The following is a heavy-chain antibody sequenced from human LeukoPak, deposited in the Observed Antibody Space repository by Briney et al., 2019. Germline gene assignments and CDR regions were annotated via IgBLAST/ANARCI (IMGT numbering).Heavy chain of an antibody. D-gene: IGHD2-21*02. V-gene: IGHV4-61*02. Sequence: SQTLSLTCTVSGGSISSGSYYWSWIRQPAGRGLEWIGRIYTSGSTNYNPSLKSRLTISLDTSKNQFSLKLSSVTAADTAGYYHAGEGARSVPTAISPLDYWGQGTLVTVSS. CDR2: IYTSGST. CDR3: AGEGARSVPTAISPLDY. CDR1: GGSISSGSYY. J-gene: IGHJ4*02.